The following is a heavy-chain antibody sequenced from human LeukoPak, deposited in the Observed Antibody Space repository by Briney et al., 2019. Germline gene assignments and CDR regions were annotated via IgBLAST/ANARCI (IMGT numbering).Heavy chain of an antibody. V-gene: IGHV4-39*01. CDR2: IYYSGST. CDR1: GGSISSSRYY. CDR3: ARRIAAAGKCGYMDV. Sequence: SETLSLKCSVYGGSISSSRYYWRWIRQPPGRGLERIGGIYYSGSTHYNPTLKSGVTMYVDTSKSQFSLKLSSVAAADTAVYYCARRIAAAGKCGYMDVWGKGTTVTVSS. D-gene: IGHD6-13*01. J-gene: IGHJ6*03.